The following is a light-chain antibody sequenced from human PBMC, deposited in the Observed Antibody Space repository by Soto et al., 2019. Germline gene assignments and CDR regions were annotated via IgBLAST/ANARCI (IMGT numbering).Light chain of an antibody. V-gene: IGLV1-47*01. CDR3: AAWDDTLSSVL. Sequence: QSVLTQSPSVSGTPGQTVTISCSGSSSNIGNNYVYWYKQLPGASPSLVIYRNNQRPSGVPARFSGYKSGTSASLAISGLRSEDEADYFCAAWDDTLSSVLFGGGTKLTVL. CDR1: SSNIGNNY. J-gene: IGLJ2*01. CDR2: RNN.